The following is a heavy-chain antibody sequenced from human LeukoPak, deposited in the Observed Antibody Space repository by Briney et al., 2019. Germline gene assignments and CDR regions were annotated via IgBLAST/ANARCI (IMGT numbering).Heavy chain of an antibody. CDR1: GFTFSSYA. CDR3: ARDMKNYYDSSGAAGY. Sequence: GGSLRLSCAASGFTFSSYAMSWVRQAPGKGLEWVSGISGSGGSTCYADSVEGRFTISRDNSKNTLYLQMNSLRAEDTAVYYCARDMKNYYDSSGAAGYWGQGTLVTVSS. D-gene: IGHD3-22*01. V-gene: IGHV3-23*01. J-gene: IGHJ4*02. CDR2: ISGSGGST.